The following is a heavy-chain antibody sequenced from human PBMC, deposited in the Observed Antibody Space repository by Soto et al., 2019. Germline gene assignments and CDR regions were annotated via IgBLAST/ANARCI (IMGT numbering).Heavy chain of an antibody. D-gene: IGHD3-9*01. CDR1: GGSISSYY. CDR2: IYYSGST. J-gene: IGHJ5*02. V-gene: IGHV4-59*08. CDR3: ARHARYYDILTGYSTLSWFDP. Sequence: SETLSLTCTVSGGSISSYYWSWIRQPPGKGLEWIGYIYYSGSTNYNPSLKSRVTISVDTSKNQFSLKLSSVTAADTALYYCARHARYYDILTGYSTLSWFDPWGQGTLVTVSS.